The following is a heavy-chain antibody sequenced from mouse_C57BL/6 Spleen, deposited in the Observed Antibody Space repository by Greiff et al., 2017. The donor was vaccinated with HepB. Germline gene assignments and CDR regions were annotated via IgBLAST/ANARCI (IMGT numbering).Heavy chain of an antibody. V-gene: IGHV1-39*01. J-gene: IGHJ2*01. CDR2: INPNYGTT. CDR3: ARGGLGSSYDYFDY. D-gene: IGHD1-1*01. CDR1: GYSFTDYN. Sequence: EVKLMESGPELVKPGASVKISCKASGYSFTDYNMNWVKQSNGKSLEWIGVINPNYGTTSYNQKFKGKATLTVDQSSSTAYMQLNSLTSEDSAVYYCARGGLGSSYDYFDYWGQGTTLTVSS.